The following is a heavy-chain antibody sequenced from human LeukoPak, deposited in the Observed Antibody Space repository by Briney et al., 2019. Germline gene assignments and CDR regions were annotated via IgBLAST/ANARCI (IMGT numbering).Heavy chain of an antibody. CDR3: AKDNRWLQFSGGVDY. D-gene: IGHD5-24*01. V-gene: IGHV3-43D*03. J-gene: IGHJ4*02. Sequence: GGSLRLSCAASGFTFDDYAMHWVRQAPGKGLEWVSLISWDGGSTYYADSVKGRFTISRDNSKNSLYLQMTSLRAEDTALYYCAKDNRWLQFSGGVDYWGQGTLVTVSS. CDR1: GFTFDDYA. CDR2: ISWDGGST.